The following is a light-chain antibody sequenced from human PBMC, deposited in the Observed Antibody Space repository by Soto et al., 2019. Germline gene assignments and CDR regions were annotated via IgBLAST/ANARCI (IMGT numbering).Light chain of an antibody. CDR1: QSVSSY. CDR2: DAS. J-gene: IGKJ1*01. V-gene: IGKV3-11*01. CDR3: QQRSNWPPIT. Sequence: EIVLTQSPATLSLSPGERATRSCRASQSVSSYLAWYQQKPGQAPRLLIYDASNRATGIPARFSGSGSGTDFTLTISSLEPEDFAVYYCQQRSNWPPITFGQGTKGDIK.